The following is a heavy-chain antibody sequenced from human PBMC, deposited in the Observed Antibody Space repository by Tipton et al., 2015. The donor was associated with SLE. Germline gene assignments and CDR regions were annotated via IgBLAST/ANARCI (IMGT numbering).Heavy chain of an antibody. CDR3: ARDSSALVGGITPDY. J-gene: IGHJ4*02. CDR1: GFMFSRYW. Sequence: SLRLSCEASGFMFSRYWMTWVRQAPGKGLEWVANIKEDGTEETYVDSVKGRFTISRDNAKNSLYLQMNSPRVEDTAMYYCARDSSALVGGITPDYWGQGTLVTVSS. V-gene: IGHV3-7*01. CDR2: IKEDGTEE. D-gene: IGHD3-16*02.